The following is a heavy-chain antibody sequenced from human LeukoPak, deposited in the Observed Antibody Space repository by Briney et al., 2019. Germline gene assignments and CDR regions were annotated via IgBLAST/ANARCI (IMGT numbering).Heavy chain of an antibody. CDR1: GYTFTSYG. Sequence: ASVKVSCKASGYTFTSYGISWVRQAPGQGLEWMGWISAYNGNTNYAQKLQGRVTMTTDTSTSTAYMELRSLRSDDTAVYYCARELAYCSGGSCYGYFDHWGQGTLVTVSS. V-gene: IGHV1-18*01. CDR3: ARELAYCSGGSCYGYFDH. J-gene: IGHJ4*02. D-gene: IGHD2-15*01. CDR2: ISAYNGNT.